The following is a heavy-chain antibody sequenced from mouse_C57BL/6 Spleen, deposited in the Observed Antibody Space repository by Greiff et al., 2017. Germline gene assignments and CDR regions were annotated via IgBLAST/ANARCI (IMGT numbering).Heavy chain of an antibody. V-gene: IGHV1-62-2*01. D-gene: IGHD2-5*01. CDR3: ARHEESSNYGGGYGAMDY. CDR2: FYPGSGSI. J-gene: IGHJ4*01. Sequence: QVQLKQSGAELVKPGASVKLSCKASGYTFTEYTIHWVKQRSGQGLEWIGWFYPGSGSIKYNEKFKDKATLTADKSSSTVYMERSRLTSEDSAVYFCARHEESSNYGGGYGAMDYWGQGTSVTVSS. CDR1: GYTFTEYT.